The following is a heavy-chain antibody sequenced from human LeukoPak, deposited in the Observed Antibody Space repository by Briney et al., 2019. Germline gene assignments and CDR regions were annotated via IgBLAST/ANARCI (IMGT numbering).Heavy chain of an antibody. Sequence: PGGSLRLSCAASGFTVSSNYMSWVRQAPGKGLEWVSVIYSDGSTYYADSVKGRFTISRDNTKNTLYLQMNSLRAEDTAVYYCAREGVAAALDYWGQGTLVTVSS. J-gene: IGHJ4*02. V-gene: IGHV3-53*01. CDR3: AREGVAAALDY. CDR2: IYSDGST. CDR1: GFTVSSNY. D-gene: IGHD6-13*01.